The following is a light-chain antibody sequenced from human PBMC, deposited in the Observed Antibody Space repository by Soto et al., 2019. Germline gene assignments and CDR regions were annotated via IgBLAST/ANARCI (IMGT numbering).Light chain of an antibody. V-gene: IGKV3-11*01. J-gene: IGKJ4*01. CDR2: DAS. Sequence: EIVLRQSPAMLSLSPGERATLSCRASQSISYYLAWYQQIPGQAPRLLIYDASTRAPGIPARFSGSGSGTDFTLTISSLEPEDFAVYYCQQRSDWPPLTFGGGTKVEIK. CDR3: QQRSDWPPLT. CDR1: QSISYY.